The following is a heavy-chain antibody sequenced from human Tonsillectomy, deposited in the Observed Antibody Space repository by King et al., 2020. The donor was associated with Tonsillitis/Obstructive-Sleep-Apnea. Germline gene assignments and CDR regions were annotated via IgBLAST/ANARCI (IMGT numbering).Heavy chain of an antibody. D-gene: IGHD3-10*01. J-gene: IGHJ4*02. Sequence: VQLVESGGSLVQPGGSLRLSCAASGFTFSSYEMNWVRQAPGKGLEWVSYISSSGNTIYYADSVKGRFTISRDNAENSLYLQMSSLKAEDTAIYYRASGLVRGVIITAVFDYWGQGTLVTVSS. V-gene: IGHV3-48*03. CDR1: GFTFSSYE. CDR3: ASGLVRGVIITAVFDY. CDR2: ISSSGNTI.